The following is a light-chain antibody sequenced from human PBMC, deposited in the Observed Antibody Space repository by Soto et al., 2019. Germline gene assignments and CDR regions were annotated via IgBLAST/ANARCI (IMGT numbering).Light chain of an antibody. J-gene: IGLJ1*01. Sequence: QSALTQPASVSGSPGQSITISCTGTSSDVGGYNLVSWYQQHPDKAPKLVIYEGSKRPSGVSSRFSGSKSGNTASLTISGLQAEDEAEYYCCSYAGTYVFGTGTKVTVL. CDR3: CSYAGTYV. CDR1: SSDVGGYNL. CDR2: EGS. V-gene: IGLV2-23*01.